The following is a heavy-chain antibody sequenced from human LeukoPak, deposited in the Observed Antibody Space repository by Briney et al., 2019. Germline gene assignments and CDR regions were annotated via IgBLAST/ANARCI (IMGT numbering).Heavy chain of an antibody. D-gene: IGHD1-26*01. CDR2: TYYTGST. Sequence: WGWIRQPPGKGLEWIGSTYYTGSTYDNPSLKSRVTISVDTSKNQFSLKLSSVTAADTAVYYCARRGGSGRAFDYWGQGTLVTVSS. V-gene: IGHV4-39*01. J-gene: IGHJ4*02. CDR3: ARRGGSGRAFDY.